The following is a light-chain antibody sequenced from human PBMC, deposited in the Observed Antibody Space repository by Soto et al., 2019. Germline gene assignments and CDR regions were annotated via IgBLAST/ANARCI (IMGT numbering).Light chain of an antibody. CDR1: SSDVGSRNL. V-gene: IGLV2-23*01. CDR2: EGS. Sequence: QSALTQPPSASGSPGQSITISCTGTSSDVGSRNLVSWYQQHPGIAPKLIIYEGSRRPSGISHRFSGSRSGNTASLTISGLRAEDEADYYCCSYANSDSVVFGTGTKLIVL. J-gene: IGLJ1*01. CDR3: CSYANSDSVV.